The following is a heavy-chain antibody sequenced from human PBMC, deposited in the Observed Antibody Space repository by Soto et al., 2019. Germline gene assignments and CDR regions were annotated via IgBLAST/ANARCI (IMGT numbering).Heavy chain of an antibody. CDR1: GYAFLNYG. CDR3: ARDFGDLTGNVVKGDIDC. Sequence: QAQLVQSGAEVSKPGASVKVPCKASGYAFLNYGISWVRQAPGQGLEWMGWISPYNGNRNSAEDFQGRLSLTTDTSTTTAYMELRGLRPDDTAVYFCARDFGDLTGNVVKGDIDCWGQGTLVTVSP. CDR2: ISPYNGNR. D-gene: IGHD3-9*01. J-gene: IGHJ4*02. V-gene: IGHV1-18*04.